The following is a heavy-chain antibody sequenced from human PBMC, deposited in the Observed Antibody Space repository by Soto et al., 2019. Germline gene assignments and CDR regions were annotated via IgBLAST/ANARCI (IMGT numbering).Heavy chain of an antibody. CDR1: GFDFRSYG. CDR2: ASYDGSET. CDR3: VRDSGWPILNFDS. V-gene: IGHV3-30*03. J-gene: IGHJ4*02. Sequence: GGSLRLSXAASGFDFRSYGIHWVRQAPGRGLEWVAAASYDGSETYYADSAKGRFTVSKEISKNTVFLQMNALRHEDTALYFCVRDSGWPILNFDSWGQGTLVTVSS. D-gene: IGHD3-10*01.